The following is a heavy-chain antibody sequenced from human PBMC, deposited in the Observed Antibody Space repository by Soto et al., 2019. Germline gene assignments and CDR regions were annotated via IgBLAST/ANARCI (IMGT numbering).Heavy chain of an antibody. J-gene: IGHJ3*02. Sequence: GASVKVSCKAAGGTFSSYAISWVRQAPGQGLEWMGGIIPIFGTANYVQKFQGRVTITADESTSTAYMQLSSLRSEDTAVYYCARVVGATTAVAFDIWGQGTMVTVSS. CDR2: IIPIFGTA. V-gene: IGHV1-69*13. CDR1: GGTFSSYA. CDR3: ARVVGATTAVAFDI. D-gene: IGHD1-26*01.